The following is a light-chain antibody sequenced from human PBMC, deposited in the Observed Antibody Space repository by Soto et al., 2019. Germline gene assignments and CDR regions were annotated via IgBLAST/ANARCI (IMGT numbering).Light chain of an antibody. CDR1: QGIRTW. CDR2: GAS. J-gene: IGKJ1*01. CDR3: QQANSFPPT. Sequence: DIQITQSPSSVSVSIGDRVTITCRASQGIRTWLAWYQQKPGKAPKVLISGASTLESGVPSRFSGSGSGTDFTLTISSLQAEDFATYYCQQANSFPPTFGQGTKVDIK. V-gene: IGKV1-12*01.